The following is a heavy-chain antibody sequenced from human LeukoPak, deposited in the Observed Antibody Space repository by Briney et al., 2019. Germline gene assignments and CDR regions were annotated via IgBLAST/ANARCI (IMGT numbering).Heavy chain of an antibody. CDR1: GGSISTSNYY. CDR2: VYFSGST. J-gene: IGHJ5*02. CDR3: ARQRTLRTMIRGVLRWNWFDP. Sequence: PSETLSLTCTVSGGSISTSNYYWGWIRQPPGKGLEWIGSVYFSGSTYYNPSLKSRVTIFVDTSKNQFSLRLNSVTAADTAIYYCARQRTLRTMIRGVLRWNWFDPWGQGTLVTVSS. V-gene: IGHV4-39*01. D-gene: IGHD3-10*01.